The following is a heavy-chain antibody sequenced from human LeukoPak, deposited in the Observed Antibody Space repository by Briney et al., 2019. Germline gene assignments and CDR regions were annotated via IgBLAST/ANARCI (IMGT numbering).Heavy chain of an antibody. V-gene: IGHV3-15*01. J-gene: IGHJ6*03. CDR2: NKRKTDGGTT. CDR3: AKDGGTYPYFLDV. CDR1: GFTFSNAW. D-gene: IGHD1-26*01. Sequence: GGSLRLSCAASGFTFSNAWMSWVRQAPGKGLEWVGRNKRKTDGGTTDYAAPVKGRFTISRDDSKNTLFLQMNSLRAEDTAIYICAKDGGTYPYFLDVWGKGTTVIVSS.